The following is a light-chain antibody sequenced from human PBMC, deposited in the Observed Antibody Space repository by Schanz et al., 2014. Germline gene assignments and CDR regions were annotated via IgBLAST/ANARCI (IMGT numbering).Light chain of an antibody. CDR2: GVH. Sequence: EIVLTQSPATLSLSPGERATLSCRASQSVNTYLAWYQQKPGQAPRLLMSGVHDRASGIPDRFSGSGSETDFSLTISRVEPEDSAVYYCQQYGESLWTFGPGTRVEIK. CDR3: QQYGESLWT. J-gene: IGKJ1*01. V-gene: IGKV3-11*01. CDR1: QSVNTY.